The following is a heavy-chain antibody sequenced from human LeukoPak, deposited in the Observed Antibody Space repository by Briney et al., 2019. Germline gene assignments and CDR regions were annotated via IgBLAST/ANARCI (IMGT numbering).Heavy chain of an antibody. CDR3: ASSSYGSGSYYKGPTDY. V-gene: IGHV4-59*01. D-gene: IGHD3-10*01. Sequence: PSETLSLTCTVSGGSISSYYWSWIRQPPGKGLEWIGYIYYSGSTNYNPSLKSRVTISVDTSKNQFSLKLSSVTAADTAVYYCASSSYGSGSYYKGPTDYWGQGTLVTVSS. J-gene: IGHJ4*02. CDR2: IYYSGST. CDR1: GGSISSYY.